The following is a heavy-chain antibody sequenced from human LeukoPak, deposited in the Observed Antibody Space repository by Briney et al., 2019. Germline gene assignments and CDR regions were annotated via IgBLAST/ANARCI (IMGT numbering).Heavy chain of an antibody. CDR1: GGSISGYY. CDR3: ARASGLLRFLEWLPAYFDY. V-gene: IGHV4-59*01. D-gene: IGHD3-3*01. CDR2: ISYSGST. J-gene: IGHJ4*02. Sequence: SETLSLTCTVSGGSISGYYWSWIRQPPGKGLEWIGYISYSGSTNYNPSLKSRVTISVDTSKKQFSLKLSSVTAADTAVYYCARASGLLRFLEWLPAYFDYWGQGTLVTVSS.